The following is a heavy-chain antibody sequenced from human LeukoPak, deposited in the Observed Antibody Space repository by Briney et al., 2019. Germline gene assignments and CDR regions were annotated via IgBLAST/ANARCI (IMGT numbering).Heavy chain of an antibody. J-gene: IGHJ4*02. CDR2: IYNSGST. V-gene: IGHV4-59*08. Sequence: AETLSLTCTVSVGSINRYYWTWIRRPPGKGLEWIAFIYNSGSTNYSPSLKSRVPSSAHTSKNQFSPKLNSVTAADTALYYCARHGSRYSMAFDYWGQGALVTVSS. D-gene: IGHD2/OR15-2a*01. CDR1: VGSINRYY. CDR3: ARHGSRYSMAFDY.